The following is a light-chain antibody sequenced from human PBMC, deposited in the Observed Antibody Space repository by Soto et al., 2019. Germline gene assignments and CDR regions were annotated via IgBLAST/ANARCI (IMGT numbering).Light chain of an antibody. CDR2: WAS. CDR1: ETILYSSNNKNY. J-gene: IGKJ4*01. Sequence: IVMTQSPDSLAVSLGERATINCKSSETILYSSNNKNYLAWYQQKPGQPPKLLIYWASTRESGVPDRFSGSGSETDFTLTIGSLQAEDVAVYYCQQYYMTPLTFGGGTKVEIK. CDR3: QQYYMTPLT. V-gene: IGKV4-1*01.